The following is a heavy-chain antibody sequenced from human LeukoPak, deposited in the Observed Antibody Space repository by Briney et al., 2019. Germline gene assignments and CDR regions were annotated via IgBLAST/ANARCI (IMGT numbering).Heavy chain of an antibody. CDR2: IIPILGIA. CDR1: GGTFSSYT. V-gene: IGHV1-69*02. Sequence: ASVKVSCKASGGTFSSYTISWVRQASGQGLEWMGRIIPILGIANYAQKFQGRVTMTRNTSISTAYMKLSSLRSEDTAVYYCASYYDSSGYLGYWGQGTLVTVSS. J-gene: IGHJ4*02. CDR3: ASYYDSSGYLGY. D-gene: IGHD3-22*01.